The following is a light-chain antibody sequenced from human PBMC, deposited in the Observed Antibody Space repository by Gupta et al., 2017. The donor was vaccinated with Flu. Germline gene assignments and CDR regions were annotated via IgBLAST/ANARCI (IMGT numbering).Light chain of an antibody. CDR1: QDISNY. V-gene: IGKV1-33*01. CDR2: DAS. J-gene: IGKJ2*01. CDR3: QQYDNLP. Sequence: DTQMTQSPSSLSASVGDRVTITCQASQDISNYLNWYQQKPGKAPKLLIYDASNLETGVPSRFSGSGSGTDFTFTISSLQPEDIATYYCQQYDNLPFDQGTKLEIK.